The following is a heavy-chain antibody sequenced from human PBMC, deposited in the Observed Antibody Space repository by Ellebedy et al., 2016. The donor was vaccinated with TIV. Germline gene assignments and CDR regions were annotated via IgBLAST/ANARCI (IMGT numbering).Heavy chain of an antibody. V-gene: IGHV3-23*01. CDR3: ATTTGYGTGWFGRNDY. J-gene: IGHJ4*02. D-gene: IGHD6-19*01. CDR2: IRSGGDT. Sequence: GESLKISCAASGFTFSSSAMSWVRQAPGMGLEWVSSIRSGGDTFYADSVKGRFTMSRDISESTLYLQMNSLTVEDTALYYCATTTGYGTGWFGRNDYWGQGTLVTVSS. CDR1: GFTFSSSA.